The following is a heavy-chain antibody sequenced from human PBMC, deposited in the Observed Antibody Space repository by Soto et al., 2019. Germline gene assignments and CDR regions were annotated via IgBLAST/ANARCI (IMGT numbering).Heavy chain of an antibody. D-gene: IGHD4-17*01. CDR1: GSSISSSSYY. CDR3: ARHLTTVVTPLDY. J-gene: IGHJ4*02. Sequence: TSETLSLTCTVSGSSISSSSYYWGWIRQPPGKGLEWIGSIYYSGSTYYNPSLKSRVTISVDTSKNQFSLKLSSVTAADTAVYYCARHLTTVVTPLDYWGQGTLVTVSS. V-gene: IGHV4-39*01. CDR2: IYYSGST.